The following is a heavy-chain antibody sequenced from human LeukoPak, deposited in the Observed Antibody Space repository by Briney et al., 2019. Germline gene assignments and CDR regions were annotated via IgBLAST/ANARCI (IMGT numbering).Heavy chain of an antibody. CDR2: IPGSGDST. V-gene: IGHV3-23*01. CDR1: GFTFSSYA. CDR3: AKRSGVSYGYFDY. J-gene: IGHJ4*02. Sequence: GGSLRLSCTASGFTFSSYAMSWVRQAPGKGLEWVSAIPGSGDSTNYADSVKGRFTISRDNSKNTLYLQMNSLRAEDTAVYYCAKRSGVSYGYFDYWGQGTLVTVSS. D-gene: IGHD1-26*01.